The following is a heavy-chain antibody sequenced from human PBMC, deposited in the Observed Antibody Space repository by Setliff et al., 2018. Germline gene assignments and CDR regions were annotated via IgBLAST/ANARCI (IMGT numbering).Heavy chain of an antibody. Sequence: ASVKVSCKASGYTFTNYGITWVRQAPGQGLEWMGWINNYNFNTNYAQKLQGRVTMTTDTSTGTAYMELRSLTSDDTAVYYCSRLVRYCTRTSCQRLSGDDYWGQGALVTVSS. D-gene: IGHD2-2*01. J-gene: IGHJ4*02. CDR1: GYTFTNYG. V-gene: IGHV1-18*01. CDR2: INNYNFNT. CDR3: SRLVRYCTRTSCQRLSGDDY.